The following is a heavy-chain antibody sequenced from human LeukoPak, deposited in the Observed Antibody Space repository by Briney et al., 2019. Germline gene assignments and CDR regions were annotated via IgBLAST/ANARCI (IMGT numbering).Heavy chain of an antibody. Sequence: GGSLRLSCAASGFSFNTYAMSWVRQAPGKGLEWVSAISNTGGSTYYADSVKGRFTISRDKSKNTLSLQMNSLRAEDTAVYYCPYGSGSYYHYWGQGTLVTVSS. J-gene: IGHJ4*02. CDR2: ISNTGGST. V-gene: IGHV3-23*01. CDR3: PYGSGSYYHY. CDR1: GFSFNTYA. D-gene: IGHD3-10*01.